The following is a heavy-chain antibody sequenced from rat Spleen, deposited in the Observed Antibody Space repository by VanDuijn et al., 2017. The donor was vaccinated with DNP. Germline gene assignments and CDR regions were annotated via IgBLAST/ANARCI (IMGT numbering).Heavy chain of an antibody. CDR2: INNAGNT. V-gene: IGHV3-3*01. D-gene: IGHD1-2*01. CDR1: GYSITSGFR. Sequence: EVQLQESGPGLVKPSQSLSLTCSVTGYSITSGFRWTWIRKFPGNKLEWMGYINNAGNTNYNPTLKSRFSITRDTSKNQFFLQVNSVGTEDTATYYCAIQLAVFDYWGQGVMVTVSS. CDR3: AIQLAVFDY. J-gene: IGHJ2*01.